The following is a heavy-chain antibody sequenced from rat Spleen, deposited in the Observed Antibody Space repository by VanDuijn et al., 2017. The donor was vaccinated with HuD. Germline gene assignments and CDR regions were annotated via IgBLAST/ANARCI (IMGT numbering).Heavy chain of an antibody. CDR3: ARRHYGYTDYFDY. D-gene: IGHD1-4*01. CDR1: GFTLYNYW. CDR2: ITSVGSNT. Sequence: EVRLVESGGGLVQPGRSLKLSCEASGFTLYNYWMTWIRPAPGQGLEWVATITSVGSNTYYPDSVKGRFTISRDNAKSTLYLQMDSLRSEDTATYYCARRHYGYTDYFDYWGQGVMVTVSS. V-gene: IGHV5-31*01. J-gene: IGHJ2*01.